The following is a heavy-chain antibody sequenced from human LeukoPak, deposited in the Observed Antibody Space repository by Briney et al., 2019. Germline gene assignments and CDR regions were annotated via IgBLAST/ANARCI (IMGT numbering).Heavy chain of an antibody. CDR1: GGTFSSYA. Sequence: SVKVSCKASGGTFSSYAISWVRQAPGQGLEWMGGIIPIFGIANYAQKFQGRVTITADKSTSTAYMELSSLRSEDTAVYYCARYDSSGGNMDVWGQGTTVTVSS. J-gene: IGHJ6*02. V-gene: IGHV1-69*17. D-gene: IGHD3-22*01. CDR3: ARYDSSGGNMDV. CDR2: IIPIFGIA.